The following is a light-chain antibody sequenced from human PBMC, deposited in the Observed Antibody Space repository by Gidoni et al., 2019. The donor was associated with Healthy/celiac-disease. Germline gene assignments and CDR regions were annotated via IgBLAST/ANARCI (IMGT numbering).Light chain of an antibody. CDR2: WAS. CDR3: QQYYSTPWT. CDR1: QSVLYSSNNKNY. Sequence: DIEMTQSQDSLAVSLGERATINCKSSQSVLYSSNNKNYLAWYQQKPGQPPKLLIYWASTRESGVPDRFSGSGSGTDFTLTISSLQAEDVAVYYCQQYYSTPWTFGQGTKVEIK. J-gene: IGKJ1*01. V-gene: IGKV4-1*01.